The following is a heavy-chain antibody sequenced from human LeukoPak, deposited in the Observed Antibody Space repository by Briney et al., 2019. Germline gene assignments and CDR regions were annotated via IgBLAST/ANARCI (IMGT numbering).Heavy chain of an antibody. V-gene: IGHV4-39*01. D-gene: IGHD6-19*01. J-gene: IGHJ4*02. Sequence: SETLSLTCSVSGESIKSTSNYWAWVRQPPGKGLEWIGHIYYSTNTYYNSSLKSRVTISDDTSKNQVSLSLRSVTAADTALYFCVRRVAGTFYFDKWGEESLVSVSS. CDR3: VRRVAGTFYFDK. CDR1: GESIKSTSNY. CDR2: IYYSTNT.